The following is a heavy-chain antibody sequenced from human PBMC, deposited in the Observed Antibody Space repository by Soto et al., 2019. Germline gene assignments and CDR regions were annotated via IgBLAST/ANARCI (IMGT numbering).Heavy chain of an antibody. CDR2: IIPIFGTA. D-gene: IGHD5-12*01. CDR1: GGTFSSYG. Sequence: QVQLVQSGSEVKKPGSSVKVSCKASGGTFSSYGISWVRQAPGQGLEWMGGIIPIFGTANYAQKFQGRVTITADESTSTAYMELSSLRAEDTAVYYCAREQSYSGYATNDYWGQGTLVTVSS. CDR3: AREQSYSGYATNDY. V-gene: IGHV1-69*12. J-gene: IGHJ4*02.